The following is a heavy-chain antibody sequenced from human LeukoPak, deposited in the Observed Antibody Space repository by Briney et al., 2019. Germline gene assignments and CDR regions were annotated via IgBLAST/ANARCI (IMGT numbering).Heavy chain of an antibody. J-gene: IGHJ4*02. V-gene: IGHV1-46*01. CDR3: ARTALRYFHWSSYYFDY. Sequence: ASVKVSCKASGYTFTSYYMHWVRQAPGQGLEWMGIINPSGGSTSYAQKFQGRVTMTRDTSTSTVYMELSSLRSEDTAVYYCARTALRYFHWSSYYFDYWGQGTLVTVSS. CDR2: INPSGGST. D-gene: IGHD3-9*01. CDR1: GYTFTSYY.